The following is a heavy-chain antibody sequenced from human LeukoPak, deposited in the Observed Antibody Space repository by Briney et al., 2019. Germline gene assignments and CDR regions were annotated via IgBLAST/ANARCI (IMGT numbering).Heavy chain of an antibody. CDR3: ARDARERGYSYGYVYY. V-gene: IGHV3-21*01. CDR1: GFTFSSYS. J-gene: IGHJ4*02. D-gene: IGHD5-18*01. Sequence: KAGGSLRLSCAASGFTFSSYSMNWVRQAPGKGLEWVSSISSSSSYIYYADSVKGRFTISRDNAKNSLYLQMNSLRAEDTAVYYCARDARERGYSYGYVYYWGQGTLVTVSS. CDR2: ISSSSSYI.